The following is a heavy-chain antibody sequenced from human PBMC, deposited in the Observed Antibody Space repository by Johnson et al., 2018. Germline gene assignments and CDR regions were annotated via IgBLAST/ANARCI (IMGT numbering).Heavy chain of an antibody. D-gene: IGHD1-1*01. CDR1: GFTFSNYG. Sequence: VQLLESGGGVVQPGRSLRLSCAASGFTFSNYGMHWVRQAPGKGLEWVAATSYDETNKYYADAVRGRFTISRDNSKNTLNLQVNSLGAEDTAVYYCVRDSTYTSYMDVWGKGTMVTVAS. V-gene: IGHV3-30*03. CDR2: TSYDETNK. CDR3: VRDSTYTSYMDV. J-gene: IGHJ6*03.